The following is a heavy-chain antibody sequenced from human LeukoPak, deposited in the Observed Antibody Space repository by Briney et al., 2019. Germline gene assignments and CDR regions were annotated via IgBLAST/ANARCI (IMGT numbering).Heavy chain of an antibody. Sequence: GASLQISCKGSGYSFTSNWIGWVRQLPGKGLEWMGIIYPGDSDTRYSPSFQGQVTISADKSIRTSYLEWSSLKAADTAMYRGATHKTYYYGSGNPIPPYYYYSIDVWGKGTTVTISS. CDR2: IYPGDSDT. J-gene: IGHJ6*03. V-gene: IGHV5-51*01. CDR1: GYSFTSNW. CDR3: ATHKTYYYGSGNPIPPYYYYSIDV. D-gene: IGHD3-10*01.